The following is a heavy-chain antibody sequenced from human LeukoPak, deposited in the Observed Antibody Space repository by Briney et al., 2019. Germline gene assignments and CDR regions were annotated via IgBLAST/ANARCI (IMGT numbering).Heavy chain of an antibody. CDR3: ARSLVVVAAHFDY. CDR1: GYTFTGYY. J-gene: IGHJ4*02. D-gene: IGHD2-15*01. CDR2: INPNSGGT. V-gene: IGHV1-2*02. Sequence: ASVKVSCKASGYTFTGYYMHWVRQAPGQGLEWMGWINPNSGGTNYAQKFQGRVTMTRDTSISTAYMELSRLRSDDTAVYYCARSLVVVAAHFDYWGQGTLVTVFS.